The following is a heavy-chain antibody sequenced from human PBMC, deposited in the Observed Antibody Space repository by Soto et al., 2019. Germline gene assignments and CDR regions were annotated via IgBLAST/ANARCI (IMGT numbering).Heavy chain of an antibody. J-gene: IGHJ6*02. D-gene: IGHD6-13*01. CDR1: GFTFSDYY. CDR3: ARVGIAAAGTIGMDV. Sequence: QVQLVESGGGLVKPGGSLRLSCAASGFTFSDYYMSWIRQAPGKGLEWVSYISSSSSYTNYADSVKGRFTISRDNAKNSRYLQMNSLRAEDTAVYYCARVGIAAAGTIGMDVWGQGTTVTVSS. V-gene: IGHV3-11*05. CDR2: ISSSSSYT.